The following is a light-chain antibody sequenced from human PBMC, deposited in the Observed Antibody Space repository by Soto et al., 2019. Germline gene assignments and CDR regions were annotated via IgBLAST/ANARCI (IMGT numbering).Light chain of an antibody. CDR1: ERVSTN. Sequence: PGERATLSCRASERVSTNLAWDQQTPGQAPRLLIYSASRRPTDIPVRFSGSGSGAEFTLTISSLQSEDFAVYYCQQYDSSPKTFGQGTKVDIK. J-gene: IGKJ1*01. V-gene: IGKV3-15*01. CDR3: QQYDSSPKT. CDR2: SAS.